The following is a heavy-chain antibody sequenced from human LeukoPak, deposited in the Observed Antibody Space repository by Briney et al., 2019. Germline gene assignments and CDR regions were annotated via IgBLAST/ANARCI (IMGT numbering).Heavy chain of an antibody. Sequence: GGSLRLSCAASGFTFSSYAMSWVRQAPGKGLEWVSAISGSGGSTYYADSVKGRYTISRDNAKNSLYLQMNSLRAEDTAVYYCAELGITMIGGVWGKGTTVTISS. CDR3: AELGITMIGGV. CDR2: ISGSGGST. V-gene: IGHV3-23*01. D-gene: IGHD3-10*02. J-gene: IGHJ6*04. CDR1: GFTFSSYA.